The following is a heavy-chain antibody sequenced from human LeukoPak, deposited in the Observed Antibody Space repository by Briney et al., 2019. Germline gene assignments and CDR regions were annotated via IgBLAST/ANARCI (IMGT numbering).Heavy chain of an antibody. Sequence: GGSLRLSCAASGFTVSSNYMSWVRQAPGKGLEWVAVISYDGSNKYYADSVKGRFTISRDNSKNTLYLQMNSLRAEDTAVYYCARCPGCIAAAGTHFDYWGQGTLVTVSS. D-gene: IGHD6-13*01. CDR1: GFTVSSNY. V-gene: IGHV3-30-3*01. CDR3: ARCPGCIAAAGTHFDY. CDR2: ISYDGSNK. J-gene: IGHJ4*02.